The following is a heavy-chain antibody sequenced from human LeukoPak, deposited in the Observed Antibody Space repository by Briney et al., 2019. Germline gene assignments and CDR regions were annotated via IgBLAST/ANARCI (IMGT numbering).Heavy chain of an antibody. Sequence: ASVKVSCKASGYTSTDHYMHWVRQAPGQGLEWMGWISPKSGGTNYAQKFQGRVTMTRDTSVSTAYMELSRLRSDDTAVYYCATNEVVGLYSYFDYWGQGTLVTVSS. CDR3: ATNEVVGLYSYFDY. CDR1: GYTSTDHY. V-gene: IGHV1-2*02. D-gene: IGHD5-12*01. J-gene: IGHJ4*02. CDR2: ISPKSGGT.